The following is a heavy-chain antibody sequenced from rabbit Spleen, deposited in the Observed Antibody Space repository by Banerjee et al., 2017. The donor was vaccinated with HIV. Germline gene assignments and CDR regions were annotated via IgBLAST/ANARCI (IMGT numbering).Heavy chain of an antibody. CDR1: GVSFSISSY. D-gene: IGHD8-1*01. J-gene: IGHJ6*01. CDR3: ARDTGSSFSSYGMDL. Sequence: QQLVESGGDLVKPGASLTLTCTASGVSFSISSYMCWVRQAPGKGLEWIACIDAGSSGFTYFATWAKGRFTISKTSSTTVTLQMTSLTAADTATYFCARDTGSSFSSYGMDLWGPGTLVTVS. V-gene: IGHV1S40*01. CDR2: IDAGSSGFT.